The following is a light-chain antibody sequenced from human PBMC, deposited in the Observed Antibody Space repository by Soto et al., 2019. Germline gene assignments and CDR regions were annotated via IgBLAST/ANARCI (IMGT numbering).Light chain of an antibody. CDR3: QSYDSSRSGFYV. CDR1: SSNSGAGYD. Sequence: QSVLTQPPSVSGAPGQRVTIYCTGSSSNSGAGYDVHWYQQLPGTAPKLLIYGNSNRPSGVPDRFSGSKSGTSASLAITGLQAADAADYYCQSYDSSRSGFYVFGTGTKLTVL. V-gene: IGLV1-40*01. J-gene: IGLJ1*01. CDR2: GNS.